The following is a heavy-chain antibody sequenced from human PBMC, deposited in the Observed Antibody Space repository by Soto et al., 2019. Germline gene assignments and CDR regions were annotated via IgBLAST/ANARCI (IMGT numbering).Heavy chain of an antibody. V-gene: IGHV1-2*04. J-gene: IGHJ6*02. CDR1: GYTFTIYD. D-gene: IGHD3-9*01. CDR2: INPNSGGT. Sequence: ASVKVSCKASGYTFTIYDINWVLQATGQGLEWMGWINPNSGGTNYAQKFQGWVTMTRDTSISTAYMELSRLRSDDTAVYYCARGILTGYYPDYYYYYGMDVWGQGTTVTVSS. CDR3: ARGILTGYYPDYYYYYGMDV.